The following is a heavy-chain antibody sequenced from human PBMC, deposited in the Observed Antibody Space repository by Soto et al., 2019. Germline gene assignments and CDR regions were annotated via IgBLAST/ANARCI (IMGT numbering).Heavy chain of an antibody. CDR3: ARLPQEYNYYGMDV. CDR1: GGSIVTSSYY. D-gene: IGHD1-1*01. CDR2: IYYSGNT. Sequence: SETLSLTCTVSGGSIVTSSYYWGWIRQPPGKGLEWLGHIYYSGNTYYHPSLKSRVTISVDTSRNQFSLRLSSVTAADTAVYYCARLPQEYNYYGMDVWGQGTTVTVSS. V-gene: IGHV4-39*01. J-gene: IGHJ6*02.